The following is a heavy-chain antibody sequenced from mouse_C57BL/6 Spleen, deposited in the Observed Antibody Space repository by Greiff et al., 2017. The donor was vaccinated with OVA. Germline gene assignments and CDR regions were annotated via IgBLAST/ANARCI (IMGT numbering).Heavy chain of an antibody. D-gene: IGHD2-5*01. J-gene: IGHJ2*01. CDR2: IDPENGDT. CDR3: TIPAYDSNYFDY. Sequence: VQLQQSGAELVRPGASVKLSCTASGFNIKDDYMHWVKQRPEQGLEWIGWIDPENGDTEYASKFQGKATITADTSSNTAYLQLSSLTSEDTAVYYCTIPAYDSNYFDYWGKGTTLTVSS. CDR1: GFNIKDDY. V-gene: IGHV14-4*01.